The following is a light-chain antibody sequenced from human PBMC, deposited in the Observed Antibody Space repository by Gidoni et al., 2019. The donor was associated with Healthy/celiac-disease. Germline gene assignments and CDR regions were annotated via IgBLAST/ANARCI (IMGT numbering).Light chain of an antibody. CDR3: QQYYSYPLT. CDR2: AAS. Sequence: AIRMTQSPSSLSASTGDRVTITCRASQGIGSYLAWYQQKPGKAPKLLIYAASTLQSGVPSRFSGSGSGTDFTLTISCLQSEDFATYYCQQYYSYPLTFGQGTRLEIK. CDR1: QGIGSY. J-gene: IGKJ5*01. V-gene: IGKV1-8*01.